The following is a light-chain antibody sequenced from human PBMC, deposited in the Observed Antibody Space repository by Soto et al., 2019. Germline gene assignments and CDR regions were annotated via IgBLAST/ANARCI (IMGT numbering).Light chain of an antibody. V-gene: IGKV3-15*01. CDR1: QSVSSN. CDR2: GAY. J-gene: IGKJ4*01. Sequence: EIVMTQSPATLSVSPGERATLSCRASQSVSSNLAWYQQKPGQAPRLLIYGAYTRATGIPARFSGSGSGTEITLTISSLHSEDFAVYYCQQYNNWPALTFGGGTKVEIK. CDR3: QQYNNWPALT.